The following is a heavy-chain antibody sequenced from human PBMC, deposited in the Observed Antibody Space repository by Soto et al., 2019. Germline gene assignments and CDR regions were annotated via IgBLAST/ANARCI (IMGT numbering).Heavy chain of an antibody. D-gene: IGHD5-12*01. J-gene: IGHJ6*02. V-gene: IGHV1-69*01. CDR2: IIPIFGTA. CDR1: GATFSSYA. Sequence: QVQLVQSGAEVKKPGSSVKVSCKASGATFSSYAISWVRQAPGQGLEWMGGIIPIFGTANYAQKFQGRVTITADESTSTAYMELSSLRSEDTAVYYCARVRMATTLFYYYYGMDVWGQGTTVTVSS. CDR3: ARVRMATTLFYYYYGMDV.